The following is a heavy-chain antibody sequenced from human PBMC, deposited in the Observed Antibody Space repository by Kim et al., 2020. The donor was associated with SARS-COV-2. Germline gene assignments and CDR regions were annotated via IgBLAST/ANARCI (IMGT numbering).Heavy chain of an antibody. CDR1: GFTFSSYS. CDR3: ARGAGAGMVRGAITDY. V-gene: IGHV3-48*04. Sequence: GGSLRLSCAASGFTFSSYSMNWVRQAPGKGLEWVSYISSSSSTIYYADSVKGRFTISRDNAKNSLYLQMNSLRAEDTAVYYCARGAGAGMVRGAITDYWGQGTLVTVSS. D-gene: IGHD3-10*01. J-gene: IGHJ4*02. CDR2: ISSSSSTI.